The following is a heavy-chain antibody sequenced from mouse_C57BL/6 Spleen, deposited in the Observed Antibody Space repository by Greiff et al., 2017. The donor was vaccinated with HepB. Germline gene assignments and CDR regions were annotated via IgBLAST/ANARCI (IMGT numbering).Heavy chain of an antibody. CDR3: ARFGSSYENYFDY. CDR1: GYAFSSYW. J-gene: IGHJ2*01. Sequence: QVQLKESGAELVKPGASVKISCKASGYAFSSYWMNWVKQRPGKGLEWIGQIYPGDGDTNYNGKFKGKATLTADKSSSTAYMQLSSLTSEDSAVYFCARFGSSYENYFDYWGQGTTLTVSS. V-gene: IGHV1-80*01. D-gene: IGHD1-1*01. CDR2: IYPGDGDT.